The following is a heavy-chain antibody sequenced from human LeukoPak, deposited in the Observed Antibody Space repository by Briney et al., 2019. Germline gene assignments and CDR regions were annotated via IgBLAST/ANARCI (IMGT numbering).Heavy chain of an antibody. CDR1: GFSFSSYD. CDR2: ISRSDADT. Sequence: GGSLRLSCAASGFSFSSYDMSWVRQAPGMGLEWVSTISRSDADTFYADSVKGRFTISRDNAKNSLFLQMSNLRAEDTAVYYCATLAALVGVTNSDYWGQGTLVTVSS. V-gene: IGHV3-23*01. J-gene: IGHJ4*02. CDR3: ATLAALVGVTNSDY. D-gene: IGHD1-26*01.